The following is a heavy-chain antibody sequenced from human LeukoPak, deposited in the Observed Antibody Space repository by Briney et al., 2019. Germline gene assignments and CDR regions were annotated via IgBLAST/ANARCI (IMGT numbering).Heavy chain of an antibody. D-gene: IGHD3-22*01. CDR2: IKSKTDGGTT. CDR1: GFTFSNAW. CDR3: STTTYYDYSDL. J-gene: IGHJ2*01. Sequence: GGSLRLSCAASGFTFSNAWMTWVRQAPGKGLEWLGRIKSKTDGGTTAYAAPVKGRFTISRDDSRNTLYPQMNSLKTEDTAVYYCSTTTYYDYSDLWGRGSLVTVSS. V-gene: IGHV3-15*01.